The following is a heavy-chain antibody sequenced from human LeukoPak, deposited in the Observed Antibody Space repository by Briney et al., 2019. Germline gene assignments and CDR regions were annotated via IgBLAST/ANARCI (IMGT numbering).Heavy chain of an antibody. J-gene: IGHJ4*02. CDR1: GFTFSSYA. CDR2: ISGSGSST. V-gene: IGHV3-23*01. D-gene: IGHD3-22*01. Sequence: PGGSLRLSCAASGFTFSSYAMSWVRQAPGKGLEWVSAISGSGSSTYYADSVKGRFTISRDNSKNTLYLQMNSLRAEDTAVYYCAKDLYYDSSGYYLGYWGQGTLVTVSS. CDR3: AKDLYYDSSGYYLGY.